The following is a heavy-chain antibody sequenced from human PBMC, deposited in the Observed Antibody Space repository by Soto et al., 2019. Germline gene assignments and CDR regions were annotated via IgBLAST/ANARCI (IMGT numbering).Heavy chain of an antibody. D-gene: IGHD6-13*01. CDR3: AKDLGGIAAAGIID. CDR2: ISYDGSKK. V-gene: IGHV3-30*18. CDR1: GFTFSSYG. Sequence: QVQLVESGGGVVQPGRSLRLSCAASGFTFSSYGMHWVRQAPGKGLEWVAVISYDGSKKYYADSVKGRFTISRDNSKNTLYLQMNSLRAEDTAVYYCAKDLGGIAAAGIIDWGQGTLVTVSS. J-gene: IGHJ4*02.